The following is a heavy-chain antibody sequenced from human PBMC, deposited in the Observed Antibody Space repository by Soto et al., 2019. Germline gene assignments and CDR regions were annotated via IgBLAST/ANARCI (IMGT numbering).Heavy chain of an antibody. CDR3: AKDPPGVERYDFDY. CDR2: ISYDGSNK. Sequence: QVQLVESGGGVVQPGRSLRLSCAASGFTFSSYGMHWVRQAPGKGLEWVAVISYDGSNKYYADSVKGRFTISRDNSKNTLYLQMNSLRAEDTAVYYCAKDPPGVERYDFDYWGQGTLVTVSS. V-gene: IGHV3-30*18. J-gene: IGHJ4*02. D-gene: IGHD3-10*01. CDR1: GFTFSSYG.